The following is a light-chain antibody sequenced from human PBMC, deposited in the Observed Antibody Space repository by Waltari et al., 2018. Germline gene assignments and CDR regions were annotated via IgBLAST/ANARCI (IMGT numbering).Light chain of an antibody. V-gene: IGKV4-1*01. Sequence: DIVMTQSPDSLAMSLGERATINCKSSQSVLSSSDNKDYLNWYQQKPGQPPKLLIYRASTRESGVPDRFSGSGSGTDFTLTISSLQAEDVAVYYCQQYYNTPLTFGGGTKVEIK. CDR1: QSVLSSSDNKDY. CDR2: RAS. J-gene: IGKJ4*01. CDR3: QQYYNTPLT.